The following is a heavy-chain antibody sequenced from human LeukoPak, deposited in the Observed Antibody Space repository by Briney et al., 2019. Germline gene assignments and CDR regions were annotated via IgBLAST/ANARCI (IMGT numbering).Heavy chain of an antibody. CDR1: GYSFTNYW. V-gene: IGHV5-51*01. J-gene: IGHJ4*02. CDR3: ARQSWNDESGVGYFDY. Sequence: PWEALKIPCKGSGYSFTNYWIGWVPQVPGKGLEWNGIIYPGDSEPRYSPPFQGQVTISSDKSISTASLQWSSLKASDTAMYYCARQSWNDESGVGYFDYCGQGTLVTVSS. CDR2: IYPGDSEP. D-gene: IGHD1-1*01.